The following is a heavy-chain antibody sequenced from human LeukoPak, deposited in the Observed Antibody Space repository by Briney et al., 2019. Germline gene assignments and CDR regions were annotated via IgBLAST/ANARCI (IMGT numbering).Heavy chain of an antibody. J-gene: IGHJ4*02. CDR1: AFTFSSYN. CDR3: ARGLVVAATHFDY. D-gene: IGHD2-15*01. Sequence: HGGSLLLSCAASAFTFSSYNMNRVRQAPGKGLEWVSSIISSSSYIDYADSVKGPFTISRENGKDSLYLQMNSLRAEDTAVYYCARGLVVAATHFDYWGQGTLVTVSS. CDR2: IISSSSYI. V-gene: IGHV3-21*01.